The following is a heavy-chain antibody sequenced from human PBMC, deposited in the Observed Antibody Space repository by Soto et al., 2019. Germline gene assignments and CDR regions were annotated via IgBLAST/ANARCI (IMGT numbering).Heavy chain of an antibody. CDR3: ARRPPGSVTWFYSMEV. D-gene: IGHD4-4*01. V-gene: IGHV4-39*01. J-gene: IGHJ6*02. CDR1: GGSVSSSSFF. CDR2: IYYSGAT. Sequence: QLQLQESGPGLVKPSETLSLTCTVSGGSVSSSSFFWGWIRQSPGKGLEWIGSIYYSGATYYNPYFKRRATLCIDTAKRMYHLKVGSVDAVDTAEYYRARRPPGSVTWFYSMEVWGQGTTVTVT.